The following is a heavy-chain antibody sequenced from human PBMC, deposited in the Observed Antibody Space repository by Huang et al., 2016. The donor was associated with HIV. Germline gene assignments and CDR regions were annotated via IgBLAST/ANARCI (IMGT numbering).Heavy chain of an antibody. J-gene: IGHJ4*02. V-gene: IGHV4-39*01. CDR1: GGSIRSDNYY. CDR2: MYYSGST. D-gene: IGHD3-10*01. Sequence: QLQLQESGPGLVKPSETLSLTCTVSGGSIRSDNYYWGWIRQPPGTGLEWIGSMYYSGSTYYNPSLKSRVTITVDTSKNQFSLKMRSVTAADTAVYYCARLPGSITMIRGVITDPYWGQGTLVTVSS. CDR3: ARLPGSITMIRGVITDPY.